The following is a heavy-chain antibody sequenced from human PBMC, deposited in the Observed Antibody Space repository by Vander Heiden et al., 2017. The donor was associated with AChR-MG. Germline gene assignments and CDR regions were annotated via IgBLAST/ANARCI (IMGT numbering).Heavy chain of an antibody. CDR2: ISYDGSNK. Sequence: QVQLVESGGAVVQPGRSLRLSCAASGFTFSSDGMHWVRQAPGKGLEWVAVISYDGSNKYYADSVKGRFTISRDNSKNTLYLQMNSLRAEDTAVYYCAKVGIVGAFDPWGQGTLVTVSS. V-gene: IGHV3-30*18. D-gene: IGHD1-26*01. CDR1: GFTFSSDG. CDR3: AKVGIVGAFDP. J-gene: IGHJ5*02.